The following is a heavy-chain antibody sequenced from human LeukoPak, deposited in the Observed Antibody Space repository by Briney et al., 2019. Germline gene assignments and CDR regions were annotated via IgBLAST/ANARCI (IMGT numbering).Heavy chain of an antibody. CDR3: ARGGDSSGYYYVGAFDI. V-gene: IGHV4-38-2*02. CDR2: IYHSGST. D-gene: IGHD3-22*01. CDR1: GYSISSGYY. J-gene: IGHJ3*02. Sequence: SETLPLTCTVSGYSISSGYYWGWIRQPPGKGLEWIGSIYHSGSTYYNPSLKSRVTISVDTSKNQFSLKLSSVTAADTAVYYCARGGDSSGYYYVGAFDIWGQGTMVTVSS.